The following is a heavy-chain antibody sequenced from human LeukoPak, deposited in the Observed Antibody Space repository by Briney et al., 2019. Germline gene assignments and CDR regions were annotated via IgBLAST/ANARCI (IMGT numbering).Heavy chain of an antibody. Sequence: PSETLSLTCAVYGGSFSGYYWSWIRQPPGKGLEWIGEINHSGSTNYNPSLKSRVTISVDTSKNQFSLKLSSVTAADTAVYYCARVINGGYCTNGVCSQTPWFDPWGQGTLVTVSS. CDR1: GGSFSGYY. CDR3: ARVINGGYCTNGVCSQTPWFDP. J-gene: IGHJ5*02. D-gene: IGHD2-8*01. V-gene: IGHV4-34*01. CDR2: INHSGST.